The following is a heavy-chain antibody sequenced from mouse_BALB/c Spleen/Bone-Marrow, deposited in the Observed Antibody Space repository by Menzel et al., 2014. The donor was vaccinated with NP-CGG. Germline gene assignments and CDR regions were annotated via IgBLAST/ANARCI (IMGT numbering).Heavy chain of an antibody. CDR2: INPESSTI. CDR1: GFDFSRYW. Sequence: DVKLQESGGGLVQPGGSLKLSCTVSGFDFSRYWMSWVRQAPGKGLQWIGEINPESSTINYTPSLKDKFIISRDNAKNTLYLQMSKVRSEDTALYYRTRLTYYGLTDYWGQGTTLTVSS. V-gene: IGHV4-1*02. J-gene: IGHJ2*01. CDR3: TRLTYYGLTDY. D-gene: IGHD1-2*01.